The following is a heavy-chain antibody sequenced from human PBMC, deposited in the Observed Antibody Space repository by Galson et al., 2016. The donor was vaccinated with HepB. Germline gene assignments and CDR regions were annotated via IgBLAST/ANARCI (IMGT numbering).Heavy chain of an antibody. J-gene: IGHJ6*02. CDR1: GFPFSSYV. Sequence: SLRLSCAASGFPFSSYVMQWVRQAPGKGLEWVAVISNDANFKYYGDSVKGRFTISRDSSRNMLYLHMNSLRSEDTAIYYCASAVSASATWYYYYMDVWGLGTTVTASS. CDR3: ASAVSASATWYYYYMDV. CDR2: ISNDANFK. D-gene: IGHD1-1*01. V-gene: IGHV3-30*03.